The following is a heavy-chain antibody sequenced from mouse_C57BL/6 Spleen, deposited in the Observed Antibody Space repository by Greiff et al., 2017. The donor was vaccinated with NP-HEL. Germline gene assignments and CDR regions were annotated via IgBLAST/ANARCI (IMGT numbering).Heavy chain of an antibody. CDR1: RYTFTSYW. V-gene: IGHV1-52*01. D-gene: IGHD1-1*01. J-gene: IGHJ1*03. Sequence: QVQLQQPGAELVRPGSSVKLSCKASRYTFTSYWMHWVKQRPIQGLEWIGNIDPSDSETHYNQKFKDKATLTVDKSSSTAYMQLSSLTSEDSAVYYCARDYYGSSSPGYFDVWGTGTTVTVSS. CDR3: ARDYYGSSSPGYFDV. CDR2: IDPSDSET.